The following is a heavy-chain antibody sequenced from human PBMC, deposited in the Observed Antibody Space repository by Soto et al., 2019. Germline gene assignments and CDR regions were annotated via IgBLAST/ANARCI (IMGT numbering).Heavy chain of an antibody. Sequence: QITLKESGPTLVKPTQTLTLTCTFSGLSLSTTGVGVGWIRQPPGKALEWLALLYWDDDKRYSPSLKSRLTITKDTSKKQVVLTMTNMDPVDTATYYCVQSRCGGDCLQSYSSHAYYGLDVWGQGTTVTVSS. CDR1: GLSLSTTGVG. CDR2: LYWDDDK. CDR3: VQSRCGGDCLQSYSSHAYYGLDV. V-gene: IGHV2-5*02. J-gene: IGHJ6*02. D-gene: IGHD2-21*02.